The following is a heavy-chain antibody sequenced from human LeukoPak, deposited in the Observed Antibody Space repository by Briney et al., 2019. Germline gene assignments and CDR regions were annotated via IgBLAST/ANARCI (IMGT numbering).Heavy chain of an antibody. D-gene: IGHD6-19*01. Sequence: GGSLRLSCAASGFTFDDYAMHWVRQVPGKGLEWVSLISGDGASTYYADSVKGRFTISRDNGKNSLYLQMNSLRTEDTALFYCAKAHRTGERYSSDWYAFDYWGQGTLVTVSS. CDR1: GFTFDDYA. J-gene: IGHJ4*02. V-gene: IGHV3-43*02. CDR2: ISGDGAST. CDR3: AKAHRTGERYSSDWYAFDY.